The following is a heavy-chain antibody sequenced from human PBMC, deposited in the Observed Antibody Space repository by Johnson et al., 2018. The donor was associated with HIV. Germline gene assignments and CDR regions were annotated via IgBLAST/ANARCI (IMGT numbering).Heavy chain of an antibody. CDR3: AKTYSGSNRDAFDI. J-gene: IGHJ3*02. Sequence: QMLLVESGGDVVQPGRSLRLSCTASGFTFSSYALHWVRQAPGKGLEWVAVLSYDGSNKFYADSVKGRFTISRDNSKNTLYLQMNSLRAEDTAVYYCAKTYSGSNRDAFDIWGQGTMVTVSS. CDR1: GFTFSSYA. D-gene: IGHD1-26*01. CDR2: LSYDGSNK. V-gene: IGHV3-30-3*02.